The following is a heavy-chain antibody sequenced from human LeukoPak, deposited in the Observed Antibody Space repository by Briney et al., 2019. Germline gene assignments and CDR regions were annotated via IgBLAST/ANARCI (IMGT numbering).Heavy chain of an antibody. CDR3: ATYDQKLAFDN. J-gene: IGHJ4*02. Sequence: SETLSLTCTVSGGSISSYFWSWIRQPLGKGLEWIGYVYYSGSTNYNPSLNSRVTMSVDTSKKHFSLRLNSVTAADTAVYYCATYDQKLAFDNWGQGTLVTVSS. D-gene: IGHD6-13*01. CDR2: VYYSGST. V-gene: IGHV4-59*12. CDR1: GGSISSYF.